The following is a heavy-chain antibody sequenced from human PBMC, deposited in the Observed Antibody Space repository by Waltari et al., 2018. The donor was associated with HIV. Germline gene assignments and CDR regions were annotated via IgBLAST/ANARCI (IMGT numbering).Heavy chain of an antibody. CDR3: ARDRGRGCTNGVCPLDY. J-gene: IGHJ4*02. CDR2: ILPSLGIA. D-gene: IGHD2-8*01. V-gene: IGHV1-69*08. Sequence: QVQLVQSGAEVKKPGSSVKVSCKASGGTFSSYTISWVRQAPGQGLEWMGRILPSLGIANYAQKFQGRVTITADKSTSTAYMELSSLRSEDTAVYYCARDRGRGCTNGVCPLDYWGQGTLVTVSS. CDR1: GGTFSSYT.